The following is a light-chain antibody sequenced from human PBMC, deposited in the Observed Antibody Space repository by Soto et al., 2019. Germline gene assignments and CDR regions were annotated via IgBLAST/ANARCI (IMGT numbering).Light chain of an antibody. J-gene: IGKJ2*01. CDR1: QSVYNN. Sequence: EIVMTQSPATLSVSPGERATLSCRASQSVYNNLAWYQQKPGQAPRLLIYGASTRATGIPARFSGSGSGTEFTLTISSLQSEDFATYYCQQVYSFPHTFGQGTKLEV. V-gene: IGKV3-15*01. CDR2: GAS. CDR3: QQVYSFPHT.